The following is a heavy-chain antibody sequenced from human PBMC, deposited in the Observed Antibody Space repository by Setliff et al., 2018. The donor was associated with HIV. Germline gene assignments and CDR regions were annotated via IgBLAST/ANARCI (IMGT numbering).Heavy chain of an antibody. CDR2: INYAGVA. CDR1: AWSLSGYF. Sequence: SETLSLTCGVDAWSLSGYFWVWVRQSPGRGLEWIGEINYAGVANYSPSLKSRVTMSIDTSKNQFSLKLSSVTAADTGIYYCVRQADCGGDCVLGYWGQGTLVTVSS. V-gene: IGHV4-34*01. D-gene: IGHD2-21*02. J-gene: IGHJ4*02. CDR3: VRQADCGGDCVLGY.